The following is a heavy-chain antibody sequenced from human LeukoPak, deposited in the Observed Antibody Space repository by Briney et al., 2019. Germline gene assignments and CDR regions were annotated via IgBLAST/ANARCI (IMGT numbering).Heavy chain of an antibody. Sequence: GGSLRLSCAASGFTFSSYTINWVRQPPGKGLEWISYISSGGSTIYYADSVKGRFTISRDNTKNSLYLQMNSLRAEDTAVYYCARDRYYGLDVWGQGTTVTVSS. CDR1: GFTFSSYT. CDR2: ISSGGSTI. J-gene: IGHJ6*02. V-gene: IGHV3-48*04. CDR3: ARDRYYGLDV.